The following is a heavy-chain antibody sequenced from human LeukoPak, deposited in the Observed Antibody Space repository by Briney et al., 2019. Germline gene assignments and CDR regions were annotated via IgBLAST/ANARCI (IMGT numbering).Heavy chain of an antibody. J-gene: IGHJ3*02. Sequence: PSETLSLTCTVSGYSISSGYYWGWIRQPPGKGLEWIGSIYHSGSTYYNPSLKSRVTISVDTSKNQFSLKLSSVTAADTAVYYCARDAGEYDAFDIWGQGTMVTVSS. CDR3: ARDAGEYDAFDI. D-gene: IGHD3-10*01. CDR1: GYSISSGYY. V-gene: IGHV4-38-2*02. CDR2: IYHSGST.